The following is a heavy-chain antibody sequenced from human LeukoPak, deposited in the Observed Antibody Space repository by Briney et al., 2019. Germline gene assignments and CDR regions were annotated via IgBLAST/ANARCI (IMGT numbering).Heavy chain of an antibody. Sequence: NASETLSLTCAVYGGSFSGYYWSWIRQPPGKGLGWIGEINHSGSTNYNPSLKSRVTISVDTSKNQFSLKLSSVTAADTAVYYCARGRWAPYWGQGTLVTVSS. J-gene: IGHJ4*02. V-gene: IGHV4-34*01. D-gene: IGHD6-13*01. CDR1: GGSFSGYY. CDR3: ARGRWAPY. CDR2: INHSGST.